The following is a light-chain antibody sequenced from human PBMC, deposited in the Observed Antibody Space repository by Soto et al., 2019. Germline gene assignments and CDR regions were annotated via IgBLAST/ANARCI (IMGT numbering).Light chain of an antibody. Sequence: QSALTQPRSVSVSPGQSVTISCTGTSNDVGGYNYVSWYQQHPGKAPRLMIYAVIRRPSGVPDRFSGSKSGNTASLTISGLQADDEADYYCCSYAGSYARVFGGGTKLTVL. J-gene: IGLJ3*02. CDR3: CSYAGSYARV. CDR1: SNDVGGYNY. CDR2: AVI. V-gene: IGLV2-11*01.